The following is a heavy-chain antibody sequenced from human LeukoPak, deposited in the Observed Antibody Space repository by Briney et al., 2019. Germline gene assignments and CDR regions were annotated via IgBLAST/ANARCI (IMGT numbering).Heavy chain of an antibody. CDR1: GYIFSTYP. J-gene: IGHJ4*02. D-gene: IGHD6-13*01. CDR3: ATVPRSSWYKGNY. V-gene: IGHV7-4-1*02. CDR2: INTHTGNP. Sequence: GASVKVSCKACGYIFSTYPMSWVRQAPGQGLEWMGWINTHTGNPTYAQGFTGRIVFSLDTSVNTAYLQISSLKAEDTAVYYCATVPRSSWYKGNYWGQGTLVTVSS.